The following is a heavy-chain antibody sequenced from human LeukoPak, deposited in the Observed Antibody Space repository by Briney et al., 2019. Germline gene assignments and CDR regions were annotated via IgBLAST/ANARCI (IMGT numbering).Heavy chain of an antibody. J-gene: IGHJ3*02. Sequence: SETLSLTCTVSSGSISSYYWSWIRQPPGKGLEWIGYIYYSGSTNYNPSLKSRVTISVDTSKNQFSLKLSSVTAADTAVYYCGRGSWDAFDIWGQGTMVTVSS. D-gene: IGHD1-26*01. CDR2: IYYSGST. CDR1: SGSISSYY. CDR3: GRGSWDAFDI. V-gene: IGHV4-59*01.